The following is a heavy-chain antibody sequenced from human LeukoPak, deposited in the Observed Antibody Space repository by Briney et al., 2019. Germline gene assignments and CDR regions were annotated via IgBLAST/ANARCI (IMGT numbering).Heavy chain of an antibody. CDR3: ARDLGEIYDSSGFIDY. CDR2: IWYDGSNK. Sequence: GGSLRLSCAASGFTFSSYGMHWVRQAPGKGLEWVAVIWYDGSNKYYADSVKGRFTISRDNSKNTLYLQMNSLRAEDTAVYYCARDLGEIYDSSGFIDYWGQGTLVTVSS. V-gene: IGHV3-33*01. CDR1: GFTFSSYG. D-gene: IGHD3-22*01. J-gene: IGHJ4*02.